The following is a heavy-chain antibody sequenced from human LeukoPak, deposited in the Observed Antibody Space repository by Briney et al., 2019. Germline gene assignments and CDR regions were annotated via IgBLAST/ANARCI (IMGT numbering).Heavy chain of an antibody. CDR1: GFTVSSNY. CDR2: IYSGGST. CDR3: ARDNVVVVASYGMDV. V-gene: IGHV3-53*01. D-gene: IGHD2-15*01. J-gene: IGHJ6*02. Sequence: GGSLRLSCAASGFTVSSNYMSWVRQAPGKGLEWVSVIYSGGSTYYADSVKGRFTIPRDNSKNTLYLQMNSLRAEDTAVYYCARDNVVVVASYGMDVWGQGTTVTVSS.